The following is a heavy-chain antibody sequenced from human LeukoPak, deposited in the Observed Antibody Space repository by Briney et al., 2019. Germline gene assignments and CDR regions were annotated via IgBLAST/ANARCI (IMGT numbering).Heavy chain of an antibody. CDR3: ARAYGPDYYYYGMDV. V-gene: IGHV1-18*01. CDR2: ISAYNGNT. Sequence: EASVKVSCKASGYTFTSYGISWVRQAPGQGLEWMGWISAYNGNTNYAQKLQGRVTMTTDTSTSTAYMELRSLRSDDTAVYYCARAYGPDYYYYGMDVWGQGTTVAVSS. CDR1: GYTFTSYG. J-gene: IGHJ6*02. D-gene: IGHD3-10*01.